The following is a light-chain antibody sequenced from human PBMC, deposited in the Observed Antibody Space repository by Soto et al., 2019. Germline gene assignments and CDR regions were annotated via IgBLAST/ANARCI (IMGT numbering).Light chain of an antibody. CDR3: QEYHSYSHST. V-gene: IGKV1-5*03. CDR2: SAS. Sequence: DIQMTQSPSTLSASVGDRVVITCRASQSIGNWLAWYQQKPGKAPKLLIYSASTLQSGVPLRFSGSGSGTQFPLTISNLQPDDFATYYCQEYHSYSHSTFGPGTKVDIK. CDR1: QSIGNW. J-gene: IGKJ3*01.